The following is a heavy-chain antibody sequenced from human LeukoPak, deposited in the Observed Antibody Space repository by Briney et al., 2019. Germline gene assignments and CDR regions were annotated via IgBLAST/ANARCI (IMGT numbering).Heavy chain of an antibody. Sequence: ASVKVSCKASGYTFTGYYMHWVRQAPGQGLEWMGRINPNSGGTNYAQKFQGWVTMTRDTSISTAYMELSRLRSDDTAVYYCAREFHCSSTSCYGYNWFDPWGQGTLVTVSS. V-gene: IGHV1-2*04. D-gene: IGHD2-2*01. CDR3: AREFHCSSTSCYGYNWFDP. J-gene: IGHJ5*02. CDR2: INPNSGGT. CDR1: GYTFTGYY.